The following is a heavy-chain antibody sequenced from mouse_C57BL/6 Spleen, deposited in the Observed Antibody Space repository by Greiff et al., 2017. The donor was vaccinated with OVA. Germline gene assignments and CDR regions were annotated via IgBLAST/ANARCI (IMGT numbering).Heavy chain of an antibody. V-gene: IGHV1-69*01. CDR2: IDPSDSYT. CDR1: GYTFTSYW. Sequence: QVQLKESGAELVMPGASVKLSCKASGYTFTSYWMHWVKQRPGQGLEWIGEIDPSDSYTNYNQKFKGKSTLTVDKSSSTAYMQLSSLTSEDSAVYYCARRYYGSSMYYFDYWGQGTTLTVSS. CDR3: ARRYYGSSMYYFDY. J-gene: IGHJ2*01. D-gene: IGHD1-1*01.